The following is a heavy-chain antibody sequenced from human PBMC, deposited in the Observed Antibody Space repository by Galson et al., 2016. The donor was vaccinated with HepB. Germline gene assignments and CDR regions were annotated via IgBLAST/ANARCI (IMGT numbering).Heavy chain of an antibody. CDR3: AGADGEAFDI. J-gene: IGHJ3*02. Sequence: SVKVSCKAFGYTFTRNYIHWVRQAPGQGLEWMGIINPTGGSTSFAQKFQGRVTVTRDTSTNTVYMDLSSLRSDDTAVYYCAGADGEAFDIWGQGTMVTVSS. V-gene: IGHV1-46*01. CDR1: GYTFTRNY. CDR2: INPTGGST. D-gene: IGHD3-3*01.